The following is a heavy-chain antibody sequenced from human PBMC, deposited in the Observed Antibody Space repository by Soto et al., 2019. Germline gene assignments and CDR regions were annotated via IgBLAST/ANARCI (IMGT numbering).Heavy chain of an antibody. J-gene: IGHJ4*02. CDR3: AREGRWLPIDY. D-gene: IGHD3-10*01. Sequence: QVQLQESGPGLVKPSQTLSLTCTVSGDSISSGDSYWSWIRQPPGKGLEWIGYIFYSGNTYYNPSLQKXXTXSXXTSKNQFSLKLSSVTAADTAVYYCAREGRWLPIDYWGQGTLVTVSS. CDR1: GDSISSGDSY. V-gene: IGHV4-30-4*01. CDR2: IFYSGNT.